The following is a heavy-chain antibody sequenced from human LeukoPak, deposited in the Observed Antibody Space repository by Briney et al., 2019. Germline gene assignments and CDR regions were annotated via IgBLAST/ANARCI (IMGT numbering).Heavy chain of an antibody. CDR1: GGSISSSSYY. J-gene: IGHJ4*02. Sequence: PSETLSLTCTVSGGSISSSSYYWGWIRQPPGKGLEWIGSIYYSGSTYYNPSLKSRVTISVDTSKNQFSLKLSSVTAADTAVYYCARRGYSGYHSYFDYWGQGTLVTVSS. V-gene: IGHV4-39*01. D-gene: IGHD5-12*01. CDR2: IYYSGST. CDR3: ARRGYSGYHSYFDY.